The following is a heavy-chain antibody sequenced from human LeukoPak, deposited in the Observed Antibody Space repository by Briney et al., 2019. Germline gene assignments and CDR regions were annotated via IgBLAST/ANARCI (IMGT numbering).Heavy chain of an antibody. CDR1: GFTFDDYG. Sequence: GGSLRLSCAASGFTFDDYGMSWVRQAPGKGLEWVSGINWNGGSTGNADSVKGRFTISRDNAKNSLYLQMNSLRAEDTAVYYCARDRGYDSPYYFDYWGQGTLVTVSS. V-gene: IGHV3-20*04. CDR3: ARDRGYDSPYYFDY. CDR2: INWNGGST. J-gene: IGHJ4*02. D-gene: IGHD5-12*01.